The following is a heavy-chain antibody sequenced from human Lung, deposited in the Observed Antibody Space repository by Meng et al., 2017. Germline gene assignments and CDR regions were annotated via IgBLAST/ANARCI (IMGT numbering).Heavy chain of an antibody. D-gene: IGHD4-11*01. CDR3: ARGPTTMAHDFDY. V-gene: IGHV4-34*01. CDR1: GGSFSDYY. CDR2: INHSGST. Sequence: RQWGAGLLKPSETLSRTCVVSGGSFSDYYWSWIRQPPGKGLEWIGEINHSGSTNYNPSLESRATISVDTSQNNLSLKLSSVTAADSAVYYCARGPTTMAHDFDYWGQGTLVTVSS. J-gene: IGHJ4*02.